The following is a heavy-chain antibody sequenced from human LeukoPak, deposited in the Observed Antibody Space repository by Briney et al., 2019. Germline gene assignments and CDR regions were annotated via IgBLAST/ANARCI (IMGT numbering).Heavy chain of an antibody. V-gene: IGHV1-8*02. CDR1: GGTFSSYA. D-gene: IGHD3-9*01. J-gene: IGHJ5*02. CDR3: ARGPILRYFDWLLYRKSRENWFDP. CDR2: MNPNSGNT. Sequence: ASVKVSCKASGGTFSSYAISWVRQATGQGLEWMGWMNPNSGNTGYAQKFQGRVTMTRNTSISTAYMELSSLRSEDTAVYYCARGPILRYFDWLLYRKSRENWFDPWGQGTLVTVSS.